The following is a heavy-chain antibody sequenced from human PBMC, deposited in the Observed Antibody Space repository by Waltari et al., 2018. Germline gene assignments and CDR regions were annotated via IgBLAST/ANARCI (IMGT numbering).Heavy chain of an antibody. CDR3: ARDLGESIAAAAGH. CDR1: GYTFTSYY. V-gene: IGHV1-46*03. CDR2: SNPSGGST. J-gene: IGHJ4*02. Sequence: QVQLVQSGAEVKKPGASVKVSCKASGYTFTSYYMHWVRQVPGQGLEWIGISNPSGGSTSYAQKCQGRVTMTRDTSTSTVYMELSSLRSEDTAVYYCARDLGESIAAAAGHWGQGTLVTVSS. D-gene: IGHD6-13*01.